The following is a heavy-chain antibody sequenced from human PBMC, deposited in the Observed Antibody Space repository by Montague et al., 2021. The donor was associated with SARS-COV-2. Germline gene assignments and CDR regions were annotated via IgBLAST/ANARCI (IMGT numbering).Heavy chain of an antibody. D-gene: IGHD5-12*01. Sequence: SLRLSCAASGFTFNTYAMTWVRQAPGKGLEWVSAIGGSGAGTYYADSVKGRFTISRDNSKNTLFLQMSSLRAEDTALYYCAKSLDTSGYSFERGADYWGQGTLAPVSS. V-gene: IGHV3-23*01. CDR2: IGGSGAGT. J-gene: IGHJ4*02. CDR3: AKSLDTSGYSFERGADY. CDR1: GFTFNTYA.